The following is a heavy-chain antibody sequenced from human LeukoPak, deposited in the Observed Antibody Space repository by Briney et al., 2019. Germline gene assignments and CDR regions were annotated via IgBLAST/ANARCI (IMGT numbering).Heavy chain of an antibody. D-gene: IGHD3-3*01. J-gene: IGHJ6*02. CDR3: ARGYDFWSGYWYYYYYGMDV. V-gene: IGHV3-23*01. CDR1: GFAFSVYA. Sequence: GGSLRLSCAASGFAFSVYAMSWLRQPPGKGLEWVSTINANSGTTSYAASVRGRFAISRDNSKNTLYLQMGSLRAEDMAVYYCARGYDFWSGYWYYYYYGMDVWGQGTTVTVSS. CDR2: INANSGTT.